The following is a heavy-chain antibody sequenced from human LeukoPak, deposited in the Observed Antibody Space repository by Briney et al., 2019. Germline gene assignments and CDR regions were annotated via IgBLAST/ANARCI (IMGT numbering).Heavy chain of an antibody. J-gene: IGHJ4*02. Sequence: HPGGSLRLSCAASGFAFNSYAMSWVRQAPGKGLEWVSAISGNGGSTYYADSVKGRFTISRDNSKNTLYLQMNSLRAEDTAVYYCAKDKTGGFDYWGQGTLVTVSS. D-gene: IGHD2-8*02. CDR1: GFAFNSYA. CDR2: ISGNGGST. CDR3: AKDKTGGFDY. V-gene: IGHV3-23*01.